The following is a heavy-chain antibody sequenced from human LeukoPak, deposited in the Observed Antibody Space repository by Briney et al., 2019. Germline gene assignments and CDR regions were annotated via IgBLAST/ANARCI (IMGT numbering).Heavy chain of an antibody. Sequence: PGESLRLSCTASGFNFGIYGMHWVRQAPGKGLEWVAVMWDDGTNEYYVESVKGRFTISRDNGKRTLYLQMNSLRAEDTAVYYCARGGGRGSYFTEVDYWGQGTLVTVSS. J-gene: IGHJ4*02. CDR1: GFNFGIYG. D-gene: IGHD1-26*01. CDR2: MWDDGTNE. V-gene: IGHV3-33*01. CDR3: ARGGGRGSYFTEVDY.